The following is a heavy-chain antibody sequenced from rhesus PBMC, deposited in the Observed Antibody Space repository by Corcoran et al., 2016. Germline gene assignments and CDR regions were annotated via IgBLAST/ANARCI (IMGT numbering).Heavy chain of an antibody. CDR3: AGIFDY. CDR1: GLTFSTFW. J-gene: IGHJ4*01. CDR2: LNNSVSST. V-gene: IGHV3-14*01. Sequence: EVQLVESGGGLAKPGGSLRLCCAASGLTFSTFWVHWVRQEQGKGLEWISSLNNSVSSTYYADSVKGRFTISRENAKNTVYLQMDGLRPEDTAVYYCAGIFDYWGQGVLVTVSS.